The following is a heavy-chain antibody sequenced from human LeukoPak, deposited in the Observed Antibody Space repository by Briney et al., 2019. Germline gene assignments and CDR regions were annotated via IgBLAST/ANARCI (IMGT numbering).Heavy chain of an antibody. V-gene: IGHV3-23*01. CDR1: GFTFNCYA. J-gene: IGHJ4*02. D-gene: IGHD1-26*01. CDR2: ISGSGGST. Sequence: GGSLRPCCAACGFTFNCYARRWLRQAPGKGLEWGSAISGSGGSTYYADSVKGRFTISRDNSKNTLYLQMNSLRAEDTAVYYCAKDLGSGSYFDGPFDYWGQGTLVTVSS. CDR3: AKDLGSGSYFDGPFDY.